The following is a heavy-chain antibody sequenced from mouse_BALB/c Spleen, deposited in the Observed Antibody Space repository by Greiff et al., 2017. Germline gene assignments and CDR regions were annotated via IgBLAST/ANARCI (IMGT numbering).Heavy chain of an antibody. V-gene: IGHV5-9-4*01. J-gene: IGHJ2*01. Sequence: EVQRVESGGGLVKPGGSLKLSCAASGFTFSSYAMSWVRQSPEKRLEWVAEISSGGSYTYYPDTVTGRFTISRDNAKNTLYLEMSSLRSEDTAMYYCARDGYGNYYFDYWGQGTTLTVSS. CDR3: ARDGYGNYYFDY. D-gene: IGHD2-10*02. CDR2: ISSGGSYT. CDR1: GFTFSSYA.